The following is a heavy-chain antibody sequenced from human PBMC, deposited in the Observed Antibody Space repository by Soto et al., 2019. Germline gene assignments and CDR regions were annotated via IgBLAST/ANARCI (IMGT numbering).Heavy chain of an antibody. CDR2: LSGGGGTT. CDR1: GFTFSSYA. J-gene: IGHJ4*02. Sequence: EVQLLGSGGGVVQSGGSLRLSCAASGFTFSSYAMSWVRQAPGKGLEWVSSLSGGGGTTYYADSVKGRFTISRDNPNKTLWLQMNSLRAEDTAVYYCATVGPKSHLTSDYPGYWGQGTLVTVSS. CDR3: ATVGPKSHLTSDYPGY. V-gene: IGHV3-23*01. D-gene: IGHD3-22*01.